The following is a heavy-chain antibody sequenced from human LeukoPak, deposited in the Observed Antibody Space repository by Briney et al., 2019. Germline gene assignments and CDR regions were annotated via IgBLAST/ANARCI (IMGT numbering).Heavy chain of an antibody. CDR2: INPNSGGT. V-gene: IGHV1-2*02. CDR1: GYTFTGYY. J-gene: IGHJ4*02. CDR3: ARVDGYSGYDLFDY. Sequence: ASVKVSCKASGYTFTGYYMHWVRQAPGQGLEWMGWINPNSGGTNYAQKFQGRVTMTRDTSISTAFMELSRLRSGDTAVYYCARVDGYSGYDLFDYWGQGTLVTVSS. D-gene: IGHD5-12*01.